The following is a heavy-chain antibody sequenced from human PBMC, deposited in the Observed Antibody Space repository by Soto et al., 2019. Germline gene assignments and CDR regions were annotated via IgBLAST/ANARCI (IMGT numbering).Heavy chain of an antibody. CDR2: ISGGGGDR. CDR3: ARSLFMAAVDIEPFYS. Sequence: VQLLESGGGLVQPGGSLGLSCVASGFPFSSYAMSWVRQTPEKGLGGVSAISGGGGDRYYADSVKGRFTSSRDNSRNTLYLHMNSLRAEDSAVYYCARSLFMAAVDIEPFYSWGRGTLVTVSS. D-gene: IGHD6-13*01. V-gene: IGHV3-23*01. J-gene: IGHJ4*02. CDR1: GFPFSSYA.